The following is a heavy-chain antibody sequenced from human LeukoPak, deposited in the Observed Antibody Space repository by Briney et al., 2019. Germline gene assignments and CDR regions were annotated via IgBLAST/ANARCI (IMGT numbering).Heavy chain of an antibody. V-gene: IGHV3-66*01. CDR2: IYSGGNT. CDR3: ARGAPQWLVHRGYFDY. Sequence: GGSLRLSCAAFGFTASRNYMTWVRQPPGKGLEWVSVIYSGGNTYYAKSVKDRFTIYRDNSKNTLYLQMNSLRAEDTAVYYCARGAPQWLVHRGYFDYWGQGTLVTVSS. D-gene: IGHD6-19*01. J-gene: IGHJ4*02. CDR1: GFTASRNY.